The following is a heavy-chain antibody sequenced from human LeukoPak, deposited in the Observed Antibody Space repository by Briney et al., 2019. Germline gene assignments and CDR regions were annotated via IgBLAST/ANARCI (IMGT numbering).Heavy chain of an antibody. D-gene: IGHD3-10*01. J-gene: IGHJ1*01. CDR2: ISYDGSNK. Sequence: PGRSLRLSCAASGFTFSSYGMHWVRQAPGKGLEWVAVISYDGSNKYYADSVKGRFTISRDNSKNTLYLQMNSLRAEDTAVYYCAKILDYGSGSYYKSAEYFQHWGQGTLVTVSS. V-gene: IGHV3-30*18. CDR3: AKILDYGSGSYYKSAEYFQH. CDR1: GFTFSSYG.